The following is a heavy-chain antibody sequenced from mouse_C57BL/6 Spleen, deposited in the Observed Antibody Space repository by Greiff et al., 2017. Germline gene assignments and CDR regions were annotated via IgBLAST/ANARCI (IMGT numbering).Heavy chain of an antibody. Sequence: VQLQQSGPELVKPGASVKMSCKASGYAFSSSWMNWVKQRPGKGLEWIGRIYPGDGDTKYNGKFKGKATLTADKSSSTAYLQLSSLTSEDSAVYCCARSDYYGSQFDCWGHCTTLTVSS. D-gene: IGHD1-1*01. CDR3: ARSDYYGSQFDC. CDR1: GYAFSSSW. V-gene: IGHV1-82*01. CDR2: IYPGDGDT. J-gene: IGHJ2*01.